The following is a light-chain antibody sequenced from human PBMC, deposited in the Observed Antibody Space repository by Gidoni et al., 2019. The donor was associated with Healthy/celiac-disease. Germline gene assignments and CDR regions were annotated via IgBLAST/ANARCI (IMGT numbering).Light chain of an antibody. CDR2: AAS. Sequence: DIQMTQLPSSLSASVGDRVTITCRASQSISSYLNWYQQKPGKAPKLLIYAASSLQSGVPSRFSGSGSGTDFTLTISSLQPEDFATYYCQQSYSTPPTFGQGTKVEIK. CDR3: QQSYSTPPT. V-gene: IGKV1-39*01. CDR1: QSISSY. J-gene: IGKJ1*01.